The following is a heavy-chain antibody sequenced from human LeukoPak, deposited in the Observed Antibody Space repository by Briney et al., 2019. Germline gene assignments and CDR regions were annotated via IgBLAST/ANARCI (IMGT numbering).Heavy chain of an antibody. Sequence: GGTLRLSCAASGFTFSSYSMNWVRQAPGKGLEWVSYISSSSSTIYYADSVKGRFTISRDNAKNSLYLQMNSLRAEDTAVYYCAREFDFWSGYYRKWGQGTLVTVSS. CDR2: ISSSSSTI. D-gene: IGHD3-3*01. V-gene: IGHV3-48*01. CDR1: GFTFSSYS. J-gene: IGHJ4*02. CDR3: AREFDFWSGYYRK.